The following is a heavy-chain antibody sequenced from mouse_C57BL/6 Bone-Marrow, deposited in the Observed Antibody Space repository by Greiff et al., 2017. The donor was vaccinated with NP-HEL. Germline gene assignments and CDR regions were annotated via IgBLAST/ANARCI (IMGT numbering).Heavy chain of an antibody. CDR2: IYPGSGST. D-gene: IGHD1-1*01. CDR1: GYTFTSYW. Sequence: QVQLQQPGAELVKPGASVKMSCKASGYTFTSYWITWVKQRPRHGLEWIGDIYPGSGSTNYNEKFKSKATLTVDTYTSTTYMQHSSLTSADSAVYYNARSGGSSLWWYIDVWGTGTTVTVSS. J-gene: IGHJ1*03. V-gene: IGHV1-55*01. CDR3: ARSGGSSLWWYIDV.